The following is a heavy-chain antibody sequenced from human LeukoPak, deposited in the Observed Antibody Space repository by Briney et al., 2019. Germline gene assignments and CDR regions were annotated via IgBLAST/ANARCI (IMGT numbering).Heavy chain of an antibody. Sequence: PGRSLRLSCAASGFTFDDYAMHWVRQAPGKGLEWVSGISRNSGSIGYADSVKGRFTISRDNAKNSLYLQMNSLRAEDTALHYCAKETSGFDYWGQGTLVTVSS. D-gene: IGHD3-10*01. CDR2: ISRNSGSI. J-gene: IGHJ4*02. V-gene: IGHV3-9*01. CDR1: GFTFDDYA. CDR3: AKETSGFDY.